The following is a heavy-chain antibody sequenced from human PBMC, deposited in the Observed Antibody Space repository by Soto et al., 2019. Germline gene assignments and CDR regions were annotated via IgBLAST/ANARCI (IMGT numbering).Heavy chain of an antibody. CDR3: AREFGGSGTYFFDW. Sequence: ASVKVSCKASGYTFTGYYMHWVRQAPGQGLEWMGWINPNSGVTYYPQKFQGWVTMTRDTSISTAYMELSRLTSDDTAVYYCAREFGGSGTYFFDWWGQGSLVTVSS. CDR1: GYTFTGYY. CDR2: INPNSGVT. V-gene: IGHV1-2*04. J-gene: IGHJ4*02. D-gene: IGHD3-10*01.